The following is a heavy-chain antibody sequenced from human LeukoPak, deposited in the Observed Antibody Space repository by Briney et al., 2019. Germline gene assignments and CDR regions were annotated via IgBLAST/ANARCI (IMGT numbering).Heavy chain of an antibody. CDR3: ARLPHYDFWSGYYYGMDV. CDR2: INHSGST. Sequence: PSETLSLTCAVYGGSFSGYYWSWIRQPPGKGLEWIGEINHSGSTNYNPSLKSRVTISVDTSKNQFSLKLSSVTAADTAVYYCARLPHYDFWSGYYYGMDVWGQGTTVTVSS. CDR1: GGSFSGYY. D-gene: IGHD3-3*01. J-gene: IGHJ6*02. V-gene: IGHV4-34*01.